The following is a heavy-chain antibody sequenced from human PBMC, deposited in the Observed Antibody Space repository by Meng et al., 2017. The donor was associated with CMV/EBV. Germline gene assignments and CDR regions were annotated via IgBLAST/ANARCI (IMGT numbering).Heavy chain of an antibody. V-gene: IGHV5-10-1*01. Sequence: KDSGYSFTSYWIRWVRQMPGEGMEWMGRIDPSKTYTNDSPSFQGNVTISANKSISTAYLQWSSLKASDTAMYYCAGTYYYDSSGYNHWGQGTLVTVSS. CDR3: AGTYYYDSSGYNH. CDR2: IDPSKTYT. J-gene: IGHJ4*02. CDR1: GYSFTSYW. D-gene: IGHD3-22*01.